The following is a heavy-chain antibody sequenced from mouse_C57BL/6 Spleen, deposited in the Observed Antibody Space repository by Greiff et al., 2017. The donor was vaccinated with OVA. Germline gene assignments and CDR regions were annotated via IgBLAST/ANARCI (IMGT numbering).Heavy chain of an antibody. CDR2: ISSGSSTI. Sequence: EVNVVESGGGLVKPGGSLKLSCAASGFTFSDYGMHWVRQAPEKGLEWVAYISSGSSTIYYADTVKGRFTIARDNAKNTLCLQMTSLRSEDTAMYYCARELTGAYYAMDYWGQGTSVTVSS. CDR3: ARELTGAYYAMDY. CDR1: GFTFSDYG. V-gene: IGHV5-17*01. J-gene: IGHJ4*01. D-gene: IGHD4-1*01.